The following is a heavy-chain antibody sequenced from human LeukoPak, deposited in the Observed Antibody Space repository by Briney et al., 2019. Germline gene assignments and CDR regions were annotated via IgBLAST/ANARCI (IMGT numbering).Heavy chain of an antibody. CDR2: IWYDGSNK. J-gene: IGHJ4*02. Sequence: GGSLRLSCAASGFTFSSYWMNWARQAPGKGLEWVAVIWYDGSNKYYADSVKGRFTISRDNSKNTLYLQMNSLRAEDTAVYYCARDDYDSSGPDYWGQGTLVTVSS. CDR3: ARDDYDSSGPDY. D-gene: IGHD3-22*01. CDR1: GFTFSSYW. V-gene: IGHV3-33*08.